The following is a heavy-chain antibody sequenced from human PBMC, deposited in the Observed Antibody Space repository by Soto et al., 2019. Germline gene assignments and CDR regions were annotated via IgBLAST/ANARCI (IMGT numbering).Heavy chain of an antibody. J-gene: IGHJ5*02. Sequence: QVQLVQSGAEVKKPGASVKVSCKASGYTFTSYGISWVRQAPGQGLEWMGWISAYNGNTNYAQKLQGRVTMTTDTSTSTGYMELGSRRSDDTAVYDSARPYSSSSNWFDPWGQGTLVTVSS. V-gene: IGHV1-18*04. CDR2: ISAYNGNT. D-gene: IGHD6-6*01. CDR1: GYTFTSYG. CDR3: ARPYSSSSNWFDP.